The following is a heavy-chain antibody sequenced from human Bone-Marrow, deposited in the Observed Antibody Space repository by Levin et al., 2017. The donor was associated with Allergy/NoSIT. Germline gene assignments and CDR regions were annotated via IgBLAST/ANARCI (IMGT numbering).Heavy chain of an antibody. V-gene: IGHV1-8*01. CDR1: GYPFTSYN. D-gene: IGHD1-26*01. CDR2: IDPNSGNT. J-gene: IGHJ5*02. CDR3: ARGHCYSGSCFGHDWFDP. Sequence: GESLKISCKTSGYPFTSYNVYWVRQATGQGLEWMGYIDPNSGNTGYSPKFQGRITMTTNSSESTVYMEVNNLRSEDTALYYCARGHCYSGSCFGHDWFDPWGPGTPVTVSS.